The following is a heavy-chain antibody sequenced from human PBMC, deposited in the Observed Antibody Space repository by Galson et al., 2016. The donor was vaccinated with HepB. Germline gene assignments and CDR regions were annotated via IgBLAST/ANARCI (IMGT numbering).Heavy chain of an antibody. Sequence: SLRLSCATSGFIFGDYALHWFRQAPGKGLEWVGFIRSKTYGGTTEYAASVKGRFTISRDDSKSIAYVQMNSLKTEDTAVYYCTRGGGFRCSRSSCYLAHPSYFDYWGQGTLVTVSS. D-gene: IGHD2-2*01. V-gene: IGHV3-49*03. CDR1: GFIFGDYA. CDR2: IRSKTYGGTT. CDR3: TRGGGFRCSRSSCYLAHPSYFDY. J-gene: IGHJ4*02.